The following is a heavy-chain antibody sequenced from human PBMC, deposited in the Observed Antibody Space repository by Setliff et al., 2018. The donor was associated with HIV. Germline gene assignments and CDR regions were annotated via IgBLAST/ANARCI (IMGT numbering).Heavy chain of an antibody. CDR3: ATDPPGEQWLITPSGYFQN. CDR2: ISAYSGKT. D-gene: IGHD6-19*01. Sequence: ASVKVSCKASGYTFIRYGISWVRQAPGQGLEWIGWISAYSGKTNYAQKFQGRVTMTTDTSTSTAYMELRSLRSDDTAVYYCATDPPGEQWLITPSGYFQNWGQGTLVTVSS. V-gene: IGHV1-18*01. J-gene: IGHJ1*01. CDR1: GYTFIRYG.